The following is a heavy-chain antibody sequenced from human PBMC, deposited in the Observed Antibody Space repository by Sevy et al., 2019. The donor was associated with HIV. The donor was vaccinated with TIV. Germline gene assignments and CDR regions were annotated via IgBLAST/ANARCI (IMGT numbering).Heavy chain of an antibody. CDR1: GFIFGSYA. CDR2: ISYDGSHK. V-gene: IGHV3-30-3*01. D-gene: IGHD6-13*01. Sequence: GGSLRLSCAASGFIFGSYAMNWVRQAPGKGLEWVAVISYDGSHKYYADSVMGRFTISRDSSKNTLYLQMHSLRTDDTAVYYCARDPGSSWSSFDYWGQGTLVTVSS. CDR3: ARDPGSSWSSFDY. J-gene: IGHJ4*02.